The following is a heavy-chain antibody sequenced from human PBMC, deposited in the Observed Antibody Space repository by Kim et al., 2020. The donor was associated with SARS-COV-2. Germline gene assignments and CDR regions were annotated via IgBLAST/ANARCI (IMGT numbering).Heavy chain of an antibody. V-gene: IGHV7-4-1*02. Sequence: AQGFTGRFVFSLDTSVSTAYLQISSLKAEDTAVYYCARTQVAVAGTPFDYWGQGTLVTVSS. D-gene: IGHD6-19*01. CDR3: ARTQVAVAGTPFDY. J-gene: IGHJ4*02.